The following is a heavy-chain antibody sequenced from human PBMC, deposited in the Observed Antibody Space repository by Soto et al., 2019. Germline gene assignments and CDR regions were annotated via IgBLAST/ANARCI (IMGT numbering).Heavy chain of an antibody. CDR2: ISVDGRGT. D-gene: IGHD6-19*01. Sequence: GGSLRLSCAASGFTLSDYWMHWVRQVPGKGLLWVSRISVDGRGTTYADSVKGRFTISRDNAKNTLYLQMDSLRSEDTAVYYCVRAPEQRPIDYWGHGSRVTVSS. V-gene: IGHV3-74*03. CDR3: VRAPEQRPIDY. CDR1: GFTLSDYW. J-gene: IGHJ4*01.